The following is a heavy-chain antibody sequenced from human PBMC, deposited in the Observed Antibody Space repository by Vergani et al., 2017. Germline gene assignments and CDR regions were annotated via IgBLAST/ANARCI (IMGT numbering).Heavy chain of an antibody. CDR3: ARDRGSSLDAFDI. J-gene: IGHJ3*02. CDR1: GGSISSGSYY. D-gene: IGHD6-13*01. Sequence: QVQLQESGPGLVKPSETLSLTCTVSGGSISSGSYYWSWIRQPAGKGLEWIGRIYTSGSTNYNPSLKSRVTISVDTSKNQFSLKLSSVTAADTAVYYCARDRGSSLDAFDIWDQGTMVTVSS. CDR2: IYTSGST. V-gene: IGHV4-61*02.